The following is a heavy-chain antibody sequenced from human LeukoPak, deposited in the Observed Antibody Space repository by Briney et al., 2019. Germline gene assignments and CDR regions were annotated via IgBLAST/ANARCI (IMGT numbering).Heavy chain of an antibody. V-gene: IGHV3-23*01. Sequence: GGTLRLSCAVSRFTFSSYGMSWVRQAPGKGLEWVSSISGSGGTTYYADSVKGRFTISRDNSKNTLYLQMNSLRAEDTAVYYCAKEMRPYCSGGSCYGEDYWGQGTLVTVSS. CDR2: ISGSGGTT. CDR1: RFTFSSYG. J-gene: IGHJ4*02. CDR3: AKEMRPYCSGGSCYGEDY. D-gene: IGHD2-15*01.